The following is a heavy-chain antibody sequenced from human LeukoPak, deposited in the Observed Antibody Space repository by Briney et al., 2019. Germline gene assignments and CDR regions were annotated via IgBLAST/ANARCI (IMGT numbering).Heavy chain of an antibody. CDR3: ARIPLAYSGAYYFYY. V-gene: IGHV4-4*09. D-gene: IGHD1-26*01. CDR1: RGSISGSIRSFH. J-gene: IGHJ4*02. Sequence: SDTLSLTCTVSRGSISGSIRSFHGTGLRQPPASGLAWIGYSSSSGRTNANPPLRSRVTTSHDASKNPFSPTLSSVSAADTALCYCARIPLAYSGAYYFYYWGQRTLVTLSP. CDR2: SSSSGRT.